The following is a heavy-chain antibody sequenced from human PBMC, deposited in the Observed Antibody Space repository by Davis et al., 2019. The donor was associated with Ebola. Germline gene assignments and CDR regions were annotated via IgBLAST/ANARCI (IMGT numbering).Heavy chain of an antibody. V-gene: IGHV4-34*01. CDR3: ARTAKINIEDSGLGYNSFDS. CDR1: GGSFSDYF. CDR2: ISHHNGDT. D-gene: IGHD2/OR15-2a*01. J-gene: IGHJ5*01. Sequence: SETLSLTCAVYGGSFSDYFWSWIRQPPEKGLEWIGEISHHNGDTNYNPSLRSRVAISVDSSKNQFSLEISSVTAADTATYYCARTAKINIEDSGLGYNSFDSWGQGVLVSVSS.